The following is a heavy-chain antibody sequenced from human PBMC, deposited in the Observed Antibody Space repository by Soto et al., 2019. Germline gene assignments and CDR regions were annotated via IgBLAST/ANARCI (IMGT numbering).Heavy chain of an antibody. Sequence: EVQLLESGGGLVQPGGSLRVSCAASGFTFSTYAMTWVRQAPGKGLEWVSAISASGGSTYYAATVKGRFSISRDNSKNTLNLQIHSPKVDNTAPYYSPKVVFPSSYDYLFSYWGQATLVTFSS. CDR3: PKVVFPSSYDYLFSY. CDR1: GFTFSTYA. J-gene: IGHJ4*02. D-gene: IGHD3-16*01. CDR2: ISASGGST. V-gene: IGHV3-23*01.